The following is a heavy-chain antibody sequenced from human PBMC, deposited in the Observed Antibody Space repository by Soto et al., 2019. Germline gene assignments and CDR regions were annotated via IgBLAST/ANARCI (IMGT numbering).Heavy chain of an antibody. V-gene: IGHV5-51*01. CDR2: IYPGDSDT. D-gene: IGHD3-10*01. J-gene: IGHJ6*02. CDR3: ARDKYGTPAGGMDV. Sequence: GESLKISCKGSGYSFTSYWIGWVRQMPGKGLEWMGIIYPGDSDTRYSPSFQGQVTISRDNSKNTLYLQMNSLRAEDTAVYYCARDKYGTPAGGMDVWGQGTTVTVSS. CDR1: GYSFTSYW.